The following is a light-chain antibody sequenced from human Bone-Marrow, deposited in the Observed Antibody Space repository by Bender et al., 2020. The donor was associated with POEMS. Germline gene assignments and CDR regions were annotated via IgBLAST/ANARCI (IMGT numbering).Light chain of an antibody. Sequence: QSALTQPASVSGSPGQSITISCTGTSNDIGSFDHVSWYQQHPGKVPKLMIHEVTKRPSGVSNRFSGSKSGNTASLTISGLQAEDEADYYCCSYAGSYTLLFGGGTKLTVL. CDR3: CSYAGSYTLL. V-gene: IGLV2-23*02. J-gene: IGLJ2*01. CDR1: SNDIGSFDH. CDR2: EVT.